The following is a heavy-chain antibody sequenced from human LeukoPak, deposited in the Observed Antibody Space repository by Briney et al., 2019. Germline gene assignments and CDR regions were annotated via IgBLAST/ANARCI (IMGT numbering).Heavy chain of an antibody. CDR1: GYTFTSYY. CDR3: ARGLGRGSQYSGSYWDDAFDI. D-gene: IGHD1-26*01. Sequence: GASVKVSCKASGYTFTSYYMHWVRQAPGQGLEWVGIINPSGGSTSYAQKFQGRVTMTRDTSTSTVYMELSSLRSEDTAVYYCARGLGRGSQYSGSYWDDAFDIWGQGTMVTVSS. V-gene: IGHV1-46*01. J-gene: IGHJ3*02. CDR2: INPSGGST.